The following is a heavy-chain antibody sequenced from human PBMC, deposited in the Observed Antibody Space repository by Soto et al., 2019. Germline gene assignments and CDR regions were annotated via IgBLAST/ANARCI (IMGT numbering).Heavy chain of an antibody. J-gene: IGHJ4*02. CDR3: ARPPGYIRDWYYFDS. V-gene: IGHV1-2*02. D-gene: IGHD6-19*01. Sequence: ASVKVSCKASGYSLIDDYTHWVRQAPGQGLEWLGRISPKSGTMNYAQKFQGRVTLTWDASLNTAYMELSSLRSDDTALYYCARPPGYIRDWYYFDSWGQGTLVTVSS. CDR2: ISPKSGTM. CDR1: GYSLIDDY.